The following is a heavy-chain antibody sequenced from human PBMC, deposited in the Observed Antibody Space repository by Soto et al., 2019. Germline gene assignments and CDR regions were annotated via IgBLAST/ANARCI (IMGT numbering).Heavy chain of an antibody. V-gene: IGHV3-53*01. Sequence: LRLSCAVSGITVSSYYMSWVRQAAGKGLEWVSVIYAGTITYYADSVKGRFTIYRDNSKNTLNLEMNSLRVEDTSVYYCARIPYDNSGTIFDYWGQGTLVTVSS. CDR1: GITVSSYY. CDR2: IYAGTIT. D-gene: IGHD3-22*01. J-gene: IGHJ4*02. CDR3: ARIPYDNSGTIFDY.